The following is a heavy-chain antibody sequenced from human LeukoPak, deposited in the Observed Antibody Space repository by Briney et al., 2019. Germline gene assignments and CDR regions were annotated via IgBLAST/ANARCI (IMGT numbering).Heavy chain of an antibody. CDR2: IYYSGST. V-gene: IGHV4-59*01. D-gene: IGHD2-15*01. CDR1: GGSISSYY. Sequence: PSETLSLTCTVSGGSISSYYWSWVRQPPGEGVERGGYIYYSGSTNYTPSLKSRVTISVDPSTNQFSLKLSSVTAADTAVYYCARDQAGGIDYWGQGTLVTVSS. J-gene: IGHJ4*02. CDR3: ARDQAGGIDY.